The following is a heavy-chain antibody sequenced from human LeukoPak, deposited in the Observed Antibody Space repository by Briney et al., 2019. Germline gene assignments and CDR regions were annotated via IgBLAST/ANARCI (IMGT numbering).Heavy chain of an antibody. CDR1: GFTFSSYW. J-gene: IGHJ6*02. CDR3: ARNNGMDV. Sequence: PGGSQRLSCAASGFTFSSYWMSWVRQAPGKGLEWVANIKQDGNEKYYVDSVKGRFTISKDNAKNSLYLQMNSLRAEDTALYHCARNNGMDVWGQGTTVIVSS. CDR2: IKQDGNEK. V-gene: IGHV3-7*03.